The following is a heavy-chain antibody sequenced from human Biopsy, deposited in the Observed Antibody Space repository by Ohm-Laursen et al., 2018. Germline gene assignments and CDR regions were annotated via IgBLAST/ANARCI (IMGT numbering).Heavy chain of an antibody. CDR2: ISGSSNNI. J-gene: IGHJ4*01. V-gene: IGHV3-9*01. D-gene: IGHD6-25*01. Sequence: SLRLSCAAPGYIFSDYGMHWVRQAPGKGLEWVSDISGSSNNIIYADSVRGRFTISRDNAKSSLYLEMNSLRSEDTAFYYCTKRRTAVRPFDSWGHGTLVTVSS. CDR1: GYIFSDYG. CDR3: TKRRTAVRPFDS.